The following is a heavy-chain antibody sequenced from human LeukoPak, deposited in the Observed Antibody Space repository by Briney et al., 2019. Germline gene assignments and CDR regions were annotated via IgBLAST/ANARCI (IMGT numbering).Heavy chain of an antibody. CDR2: ISTSGSTM. CDR3: ARQYCSDTSCHLDY. Sequence: PGGSLRLSCAASGFTFSDYYMSWIRQAPGRGLEWVSYISTSGSTMYYADSVKGRFTISWDNAKNSLYLQMNSLRAEDTAVYYCARQYCSDTSCHLDYWGQGTLVTVSS. J-gene: IGHJ4*02. CDR1: GFTFSDYY. V-gene: IGHV3-11*01. D-gene: IGHD2-2*01.